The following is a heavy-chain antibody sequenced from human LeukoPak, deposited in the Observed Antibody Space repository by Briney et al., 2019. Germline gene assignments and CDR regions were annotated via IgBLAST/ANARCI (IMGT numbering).Heavy chain of an antibody. CDR3: ARDKEDGMDV. Sequence: EPGGSLRLSCAASRFTFSTYAMHWVRQAPGKGLEWVAVISYDGSNKYYADSVKGRFTISRDNSKNTLYLQMNSLRAEDTAVYYCARDKEDGMDVWGQGTTVTVSS. J-gene: IGHJ6*02. V-gene: IGHV3-30*04. CDR2: ISYDGSNK. CDR1: RFTFSTYA.